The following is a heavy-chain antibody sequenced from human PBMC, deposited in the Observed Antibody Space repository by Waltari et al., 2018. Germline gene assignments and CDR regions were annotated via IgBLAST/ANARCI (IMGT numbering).Heavy chain of an antibody. D-gene: IGHD6-13*01. Sequence: EVQLVESGGGLVQPGGSLRLSCAASGFTLSTRWVSWVRQAPGKGLEWVANIKQNGREKYYVDTMKGRVTISRDNANISLFRQMDILRAEDTAVYFCAMAAGTLYWGQGTLVTVSS. CDR2: IKQNGREK. CDR3: AMAAGTLY. CDR1: GFTLSTRW. J-gene: IGHJ4*02. V-gene: IGHV3-7*01.